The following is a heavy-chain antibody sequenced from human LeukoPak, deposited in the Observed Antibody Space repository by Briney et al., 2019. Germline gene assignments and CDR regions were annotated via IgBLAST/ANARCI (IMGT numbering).Heavy chain of an antibody. V-gene: IGHV3-9*01. CDR3: AKDGVPYYYDSSGYWGGYYFDY. Sequence: SLRLSCAASGFTFDDYAMHWVRQAPGKGLEWVSGISWNSGSIAYADSVKGRFTISRDNAKNSLYLQMNSLRAEDTALYYCAKDGVPYYYDSSGYWGGYYFDYWGQGTLVTVSS. CDR2: ISWNSGSI. J-gene: IGHJ4*02. CDR1: GFTFDDYA. D-gene: IGHD3-22*01.